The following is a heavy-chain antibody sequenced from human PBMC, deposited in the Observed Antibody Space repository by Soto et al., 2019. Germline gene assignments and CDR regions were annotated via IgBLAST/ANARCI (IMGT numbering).Heavy chain of an antibody. J-gene: IGHJ3*02. D-gene: IGHD3-10*01. CDR2: VYSGGGT. V-gene: IGHV4-59*01. CDR3: AREEYGWGSPEVFDI. CDR1: GGSLRGYS. Sequence: PSETLSLTCAVSGGSLRGYSWSWIRQSPGKGLEWIGYVYSGGGTNYSPSFMGRVTISVDTTDNQFSLKLSSVTAADTAVYYCAREEYGWGSPEVFDIWGQGTMVTVSS.